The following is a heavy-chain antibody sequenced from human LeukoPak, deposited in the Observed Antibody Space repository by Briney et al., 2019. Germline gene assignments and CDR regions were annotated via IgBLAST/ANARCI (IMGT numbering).Heavy chain of an antibody. J-gene: IGHJ4*02. CDR3: ARARYYDSSGYFDY. Sequence: PGGSLRLSCAASGFTFSSYSMNWVRQAPGKGLEWVSIISSSSNYIYYADSVKGRFTISRDNSKNTLYLQMGSLRAEDMAVYYCARARYYDSSGYFDYWGQGTLVTVSS. CDR2: ISSSSNYI. D-gene: IGHD3-22*01. CDR1: GFTFSSYS. V-gene: IGHV3-21*01.